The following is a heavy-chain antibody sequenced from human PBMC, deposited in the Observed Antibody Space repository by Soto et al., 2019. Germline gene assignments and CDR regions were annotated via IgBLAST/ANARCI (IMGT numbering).Heavy chain of an antibody. CDR1: GVSISSSYW. V-gene: IGHV4-4*02. D-gene: IGHD4-17*01. CDR3: ARDPDGDIPINY. CDR2: IYHSGST. Sequence: QVQLQESGPGLVKPSGTLSLTCAVSGVSISSSYWWSWVRQPPGKGLEWIGEIYHSGSTNYNPSLKSRXPIQIXXSKNQFSLKLSSVTAADTAVYYCARDPDGDIPINYWGQGTLVTVSS. J-gene: IGHJ4*02.